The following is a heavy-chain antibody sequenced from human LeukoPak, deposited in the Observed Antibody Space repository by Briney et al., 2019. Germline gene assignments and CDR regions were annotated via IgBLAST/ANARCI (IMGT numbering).Heavy chain of an antibody. CDR3: ARDPHNVAANWFDP. Sequence: GGSLRLSCAASGFTFKDYALNWVRQTPGKGLEWVSSISDDGAYIYYADSVKGQFTISRDNANSSLYLQMDSLSPEDTAVYYCARDPHNVAANWFDPWGQGALVTVSS. CDR1: GFTFKDYA. V-gene: IGHV3-21*01. J-gene: IGHJ5*02. D-gene: IGHD6-13*01. CDR2: ISDDGAYI.